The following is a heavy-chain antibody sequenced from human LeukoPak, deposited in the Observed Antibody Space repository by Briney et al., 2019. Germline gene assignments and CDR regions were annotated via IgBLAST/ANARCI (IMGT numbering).Heavy chain of an antibody. D-gene: IGHD3-22*01. CDR2: IIPIFGTA. CDR3: AREWYYDSSGTLSLDY. V-gene: IGHV1-69*05. J-gene: IGHJ4*02. CDR1: GGTFSSYA. Sequence: ASVKVSCKASGGTFSSYAISWVRQAPGQGLEWMGRIIPIFGTARYAQKFQGRVTITTDESTSTAYMELSSLRSEDTAVYYCAREWYYDSSGTLSLDYWGQGTLVTVSS.